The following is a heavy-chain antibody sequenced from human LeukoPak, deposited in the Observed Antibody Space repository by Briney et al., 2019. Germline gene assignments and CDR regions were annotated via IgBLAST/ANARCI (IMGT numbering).Heavy chain of an antibody. J-gene: IGHJ4*02. CDR1: GFTFSSYW. D-gene: IGHD1-26*01. CDR2: IKQDGSEK. V-gene: IGHV3-7*01. CDR3: ARQSSGRYSGPFDY. Sequence: GGSLRLSCAASGFTFSSYWMSWVRQAPGKGLEWVANIKQDGSEKYYVDSVKGRFTISRDNAKNSLYLQMNSLRAEDTAVYYCARQSSGRYSGPFDYWGLGTLVTVSS.